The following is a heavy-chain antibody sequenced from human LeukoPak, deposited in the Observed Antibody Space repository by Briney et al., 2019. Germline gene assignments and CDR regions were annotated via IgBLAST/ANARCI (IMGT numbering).Heavy chain of an antibody. D-gene: IGHD4-17*01. CDR3: AKDVYGDYGGLDY. V-gene: IGHV3-23*01. Sequence: PGGSLRLSCAASGFPFSTYAMSWVRQAPGKGLEWLSSIRGSDGSTYYADSVKGRFAISRDNSKKTLYLQMNSLRAEDTAVYYCAKDVYGDYGGLDYWGQGTLVTVSS. J-gene: IGHJ4*02. CDR1: GFPFSTYA. CDR2: IRGSDGST.